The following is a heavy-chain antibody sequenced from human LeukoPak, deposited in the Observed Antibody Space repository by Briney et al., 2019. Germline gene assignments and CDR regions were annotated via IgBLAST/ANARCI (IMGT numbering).Heavy chain of an antibody. CDR2: INHSGST. CDR1: GGSFSGYY. CDR3: AGATEYYFDY. D-gene: IGHD5-12*01. V-gene: IGHV4-34*01. J-gene: IGHJ4*02. Sequence: SETLSLTCAVYGGSFSGYYWSWIRQPPGKGLEWIGEINHSGSTNYNPSLKSRVTISVDTSKNQFSLELSSVTAADTAVYYCAGATEYYFDYWGQGTLVTVSS.